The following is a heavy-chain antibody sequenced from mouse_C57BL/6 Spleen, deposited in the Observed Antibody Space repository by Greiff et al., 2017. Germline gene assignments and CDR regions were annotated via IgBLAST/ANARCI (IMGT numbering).Heavy chain of an antibody. CDR1: GYTFTSYW. V-gene: IGHV1-64*01. CDR2: IHPNSGST. D-gene: IGHD1-1*01. Sequence: VQLQQPGAELVKPGASVKLSCKASGYTFTSYWMHWVKQRPGQGLEWIGMIHPNSGSTNYNEKFKSKATLTVDKSSSTAYMQLSSLTSEDSAVYYCASCPGVGAPYYAMDYWGQGTSVTVSS. CDR3: ASCPGVGAPYYAMDY. J-gene: IGHJ4*01.